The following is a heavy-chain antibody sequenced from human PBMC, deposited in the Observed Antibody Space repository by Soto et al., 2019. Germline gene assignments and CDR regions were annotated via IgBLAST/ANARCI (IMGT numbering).Heavy chain of an antibody. D-gene: IGHD2-2*01. CDR3: GRASRDLGSCSSISWYEMDY. Sequence: ASVKVSCKASGYSFTSHFMQWVRQAPGQGLEWMGIISPRGGSRSYAQKFQDRVTMTRDTSTRTVYMELSSLRSEDTAVYYWGRASRDLGSCSSISWYEMDYWCQGXLVTVYS. J-gene: IGHJ4*02. CDR2: ISPRGGSR. CDR1: GYSFTSHF. V-gene: IGHV1-46*01.